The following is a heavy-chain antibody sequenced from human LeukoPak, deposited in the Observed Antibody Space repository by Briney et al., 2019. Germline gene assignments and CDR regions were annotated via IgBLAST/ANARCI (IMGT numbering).Heavy chain of an antibody. V-gene: IGHV4-59*01. D-gene: IGHD6-13*01. CDR1: GGSISSYY. J-gene: IGHJ4*02. Sequence: SETLSLTCTVSGGSISSYYWSWIRQPPGKGLEWIGYIYYSGSTNYNPSLKSRVTISVDTSKNQFSLKLSSVTAADTAVYYCARAGLQLVLDYWGQGTLVTVSS. CDR2: IYYSGST. CDR3: ARAGLQLVLDY.